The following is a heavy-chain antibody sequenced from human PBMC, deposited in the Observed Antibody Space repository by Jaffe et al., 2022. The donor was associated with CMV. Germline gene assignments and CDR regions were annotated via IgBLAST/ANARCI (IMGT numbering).Heavy chain of an antibody. CDR1: GFTFSSYG. V-gene: IGHV3-33*01. CDR2: IWYDGSNK. Sequence: QVQLVESGGGVVQPGRSLRLSCAASGFTFSSYGMHWVRQAPGKGLEWVAVIWYDGSNKYYADSVKGRFTISRDNSKNTLYLQMNSLRAEDTAVYYCAREDGAHARMDVWGQGTTVTVSS. D-gene: IGHD2-2*01. J-gene: IGHJ6*02. CDR3: AREDGAHARMDV.